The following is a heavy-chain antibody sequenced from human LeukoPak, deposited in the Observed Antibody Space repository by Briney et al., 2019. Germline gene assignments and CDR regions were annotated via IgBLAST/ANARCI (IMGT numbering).Heavy chain of an antibody. CDR2: ISGSGGST. J-gene: IGHJ2*01. D-gene: IGHD5-12*01. V-gene: IGHV3-23*01. Sequence: PGGSLRFSCAASGFTFSSYAMSWVRQAPGKGLEWVSAISGSGGSTYYADSVKGRFTISRDNSKNTLYLQMNSLRAEDTAVYYCAKAYSGYDADWYFDLWGRGTLVTVSS. CDR1: GFTFSSYA. CDR3: AKAYSGYDADWYFDL.